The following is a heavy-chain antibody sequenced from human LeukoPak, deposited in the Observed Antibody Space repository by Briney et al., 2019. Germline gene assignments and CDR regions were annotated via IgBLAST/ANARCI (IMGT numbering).Heavy chain of an antibody. V-gene: IGHV1-18*01. Sequence: ASVKVSCKASGYTFTSYGIAWVRQAPGQGLEWMGWISAYNGNRNYAQKLQDRVTLTTDTSTSTAYMELRNLRSDDTAVCYCARERGMVREVPSRPDYWGQGTLVTVSS. CDR3: ARERGMVREVPSRPDY. J-gene: IGHJ4*02. D-gene: IGHD3-10*01. CDR1: GYTFTSYG. CDR2: ISAYNGNR.